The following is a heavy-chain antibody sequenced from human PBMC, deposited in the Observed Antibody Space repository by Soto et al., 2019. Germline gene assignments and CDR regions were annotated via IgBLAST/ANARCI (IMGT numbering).Heavy chain of an antibody. CDR2: ISGSGGST. Sequence: VGSLRLSCAASGFTFSSYAMSWVRQAPGKGLEWVSAISGSGGSTYYADSVKGRFTISRDNSKNTLYLQMNSLRAEDTAVYYCAKEGPIFGVVALYYYYGMDVWGQGTTVTVSS. J-gene: IGHJ6*02. CDR1: GFTFSSYA. V-gene: IGHV3-23*01. D-gene: IGHD3-3*01. CDR3: AKEGPIFGVVALYYYYGMDV.